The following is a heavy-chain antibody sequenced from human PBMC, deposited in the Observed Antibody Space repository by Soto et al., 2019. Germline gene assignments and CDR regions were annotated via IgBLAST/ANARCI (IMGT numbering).Heavy chain of an antibody. CDR2: INGRGNYK. CDR3: ARWSYLDY. D-gene: IGHD3-3*01. Sequence: GGSLRLSCAASGFTLTTYTMNWVRQAPGMGLEWVSSINGRGNYKYYTDSVEGRFTISRDNAQNSLYLQMNSLRADDTAMYYCARWSYLDYWGQGTRVTVSS. CDR1: GFTLTTYT. V-gene: IGHV3-21*04. J-gene: IGHJ4*02.